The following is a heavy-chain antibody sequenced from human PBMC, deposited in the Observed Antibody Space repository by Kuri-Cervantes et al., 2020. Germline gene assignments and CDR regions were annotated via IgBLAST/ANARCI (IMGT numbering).Heavy chain of an antibody. V-gene: IGHV1-8*03. CDR1: GYTFTSYD. D-gene: IGHD2-21*01. CDR2: MNPNSGNT. Sequence: ASVKVSCKASGYTFTSYDINWVRQATGQGLEWMGWMNPNSGNTGYAQKFQGRVTITTDESTSTAYMELSSLRSEDTAVYYWARGGPMVVVDFYYYMDVWGKGTTVTVSS. CDR3: ARGGPMVVVDFYYYMDV. J-gene: IGHJ6*03.